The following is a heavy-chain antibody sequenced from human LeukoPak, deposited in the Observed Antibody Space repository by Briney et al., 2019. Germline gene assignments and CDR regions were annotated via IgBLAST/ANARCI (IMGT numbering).Heavy chain of an antibody. Sequence: GGSLSLSCAASGFTFSTYSVKWVRQPPGKGLEWVSSITSSYPTTYYADSVKGRFNVSRDDANNSLYLQMNSLRAEDTAVYYCARELSRGRYMDVWGKGTTVTVSS. D-gene: IGHD3-10*01. CDR1: GFTFSTYS. V-gene: IGHV3-21*01. CDR3: ARELSRGRYMDV. J-gene: IGHJ6*03. CDR2: ITSSYPTT.